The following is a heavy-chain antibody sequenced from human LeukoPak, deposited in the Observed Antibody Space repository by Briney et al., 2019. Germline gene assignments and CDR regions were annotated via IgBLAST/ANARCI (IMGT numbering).Heavy chain of an antibody. V-gene: IGHV4-39*01. CDR2: IYYSGST. D-gene: IGHD4-17*01. Sequence: SETLSLTCTVSGGSISSSSYYWGWIRQPPGKGLEWIGSIYYSGSTYYNPSLKSRVTISVDTSKNQFSLKLSSVTAADTAVYYCASETQTHGDYIDYWGQGTLVTVSS. J-gene: IGHJ4*02. CDR3: ASETQTHGDYIDY. CDR1: GGSISSSSYY.